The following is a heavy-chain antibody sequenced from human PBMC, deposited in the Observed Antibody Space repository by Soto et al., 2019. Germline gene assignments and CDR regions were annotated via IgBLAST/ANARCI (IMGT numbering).Heavy chain of an antibody. V-gene: IGHV3-23*01. D-gene: IGHD2-15*01. Sequence: EEQLLESGGGLIQPGGSLRLACAASGFTFGSYAMTWVRQAPGKGLEWVSSISFSDGGTYYADSVKGRLTISRDNSKNTLFLQMNSLRVEDTAVYYCVKDDRILGRRYFDLWGRGTLVTVSS. CDR1: GFTFGSYA. J-gene: IGHJ2*01. CDR3: VKDDRILGRRYFDL. CDR2: ISFSDGGT.